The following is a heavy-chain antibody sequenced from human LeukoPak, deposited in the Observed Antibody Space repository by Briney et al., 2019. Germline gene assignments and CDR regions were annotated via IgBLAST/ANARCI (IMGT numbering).Heavy chain of an antibody. CDR2: INAGNGNT. J-gene: IGHJ4*02. Sequence: ASVKVSCKASGYTFTSYAMHWVRQAPGQRLEWMGWINAGNGNTKYSQKFQGRVTMTRDTSTSIVYMELSSLRSEDTAVYYCARDATDYYDSSGYAHFDYWGQGTLVTVSS. D-gene: IGHD3-22*01. CDR1: GYTFTSYA. V-gene: IGHV1-3*01. CDR3: ARDATDYYDSSGYAHFDY.